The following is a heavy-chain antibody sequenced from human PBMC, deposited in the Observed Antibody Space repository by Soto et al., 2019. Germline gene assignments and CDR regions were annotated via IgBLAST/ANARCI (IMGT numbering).Heavy chain of an antibody. CDR2: VYYSGTS. CDR3: ARLPCLSPGCVPLDP. J-gene: IGHJ5*02. Sequence: QLQLQESGPGLVKPSETLSLTCTVSGGSIKDDTYYWGWIRQPPGKGLEWIGSVYYSGTSSYNPALRGRGTLSVDTSKKQLSLRLRSVTPADTAGYYRARLPCLSPGCVPLDPWGQGTLVIVSS. V-gene: IGHV4-39*01. D-gene: IGHD2-2*01. CDR1: GGSIKDDTYY.